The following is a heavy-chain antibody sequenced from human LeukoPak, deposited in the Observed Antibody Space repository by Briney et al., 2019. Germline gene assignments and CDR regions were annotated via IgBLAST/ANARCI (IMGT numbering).Heavy chain of an antibody. CDR3: ARYPYSDSGVWQAFDY. J-gene: IGHJ4*02. Sequence: SETLSLTCIVSGGSISSGSHYWGWIRQPPGKGLEWTGSMHYSGVTYYNPSLTSRVTISVDTSKNQFSLRLTSVTAADTAVYYCARYPYSDSGVWQAFDYWGQGTLVTVSS. V-gene: IGHV4-39*01. CDR1: GGSISSGSHY. CDR2: MHYSGVT. D-gene: IGHD5-12*01.